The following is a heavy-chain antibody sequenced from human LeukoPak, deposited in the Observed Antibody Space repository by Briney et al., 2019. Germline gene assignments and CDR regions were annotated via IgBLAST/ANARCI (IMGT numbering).Heavy chain of an antibody. CDR2: INPNSGGT. D-gene: IGHD2-2*03. J-gene: IGHJ6*02. CDR3: ARDGYCSSTSCYVYGIDV. V-gene: IGHV1-2*02. CDR1: GYTFTGYY. Sequence: ASVKVSCKASGYTFTGYYMHWVRQAPGQGLEWMGWINPNSGGTNYAQKFQGRVTMTRDTSISTAYMELSRLRSDDTAVYYCARDGYCSSTSCYVYGIDVWGQGTTVTVSS.